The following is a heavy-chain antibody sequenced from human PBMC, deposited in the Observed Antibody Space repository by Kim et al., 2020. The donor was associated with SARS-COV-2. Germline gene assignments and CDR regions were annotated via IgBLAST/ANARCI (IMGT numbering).Heavy chain of an antibody. J-gene: IGHJ3*02. D-gene: IGHD3-22*01. CDR3: ARGTYYYDSSGYAFDI. V-gene: IGHV1-2*02. CDR2: INPNSGGT. Sequence: ASVKVSCKASGYTFTGYDMHWVRQAPGQGLEWMGWINPNSGGTNYAQKFQGRVTMTTDTSISTAYMELSRLRSDDTAVYYCARGTYYYDSSGYAFDIWGQGTMVTVSS. CDR1: GYTFTGYD.